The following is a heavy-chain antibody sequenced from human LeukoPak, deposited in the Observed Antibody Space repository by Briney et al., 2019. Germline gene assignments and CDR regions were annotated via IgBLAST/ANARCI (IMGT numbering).Heavy chain of an antibody. Sequence: SETLSLTCAVYGGSFSGYYWSWIRQPPGKGLEWIGEINHSGSTNYNPSLKSRVTVSVDTSKNQFSLKLSSVTAADTAVYYCARWVRYFDWLPYDAFDIWGQGTMVTVSS. CDR3: ARWVRYFDWLPYDAFDI. D-gene: IGHD3-9*01. CDR1: GGSFSGYY. CDR2: INHSGST. V-gene: IGHV4-34*01. J-gene: IGHJ3*02.